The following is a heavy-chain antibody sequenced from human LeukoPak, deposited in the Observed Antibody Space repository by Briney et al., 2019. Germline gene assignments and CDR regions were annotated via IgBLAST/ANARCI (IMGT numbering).Heavy chain of an antibody. CDR1: GFTFSSYG. V-gene: IGHV3-30*02. J-gene: IGHJ6*03. Sequence: PGGSLRLSCAASGFTFSSYGMHWVRQAPGKGLEWVAFIRYDGSNKYYADSVKGRFTISRDNSKNTLYLQMNSLRAEDTAVYYCAKHVALYYYYMDVWGKGTTVTVSS. CDR2: IRYDGSNK. CDR3: AKHVALYYYYMDV. D-gene: IGHD2-21*01.